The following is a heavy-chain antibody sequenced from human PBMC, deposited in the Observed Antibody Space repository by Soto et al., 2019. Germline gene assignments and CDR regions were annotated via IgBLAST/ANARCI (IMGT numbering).Heavy chain of an antibody. CDR3: AIGYCSCGSCYGCDY. V-gene: IGHV4-61*01. CDR2: IYYSGST. CDR1: GGSVSSGSYY. Sequence: QVQLQESGPGMVKPSETLSLTCTVSGGSVSSGSYYWSWIRQPPGKGLEWIGYIYYSGSTNFNPSLETRHTISLDTSKNLSSRKLSSVTAADTAVYYCAIGYCSCGSCYGCDYCGQGTLVTVSS. J-gene: IGHJ4*02. D-gene: IGHD2-15*01.